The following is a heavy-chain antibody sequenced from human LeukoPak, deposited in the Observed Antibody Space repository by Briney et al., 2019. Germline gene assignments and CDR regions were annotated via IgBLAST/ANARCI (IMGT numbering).Heavy chain of an antibody. CDR3: ARARGEFLYDSSGYYHDAFDI. CDR2: IIPILGIA. CDR1: GGTFSSYA. V-gene: IGHV1-69*04. J-gene: IGHJ3*02. D-gene: IGHD3-22*01. Sequence: SVKVSCKASGGTFSSYAISWVRQAPGQGLEWMGRIIPILGIANYAQKFQGRVTITADKSTSTAYMELSSLRSEDTAVYYCARARGEFLYDSSGYYHDAFDIWGQGTMVTVSS.